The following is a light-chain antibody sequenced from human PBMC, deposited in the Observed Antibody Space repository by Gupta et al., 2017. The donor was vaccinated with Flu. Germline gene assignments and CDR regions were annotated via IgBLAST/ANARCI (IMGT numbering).Light chain of an antibody. Sequence: ERATLSCRASQSVDSSLDWYQQRPGQAPRLLIYDASNRAAGIPARVSGSGSGTDFTLTINSLEPEDFALYYCQQRSLWPPWTFGQGTRVEI. V-gene: IGKV3-11*01. CDR3: QQRSLWPPWT. J-gene: IGKJ1*01. CDR1: QSVDSS. CDR2: DAS.